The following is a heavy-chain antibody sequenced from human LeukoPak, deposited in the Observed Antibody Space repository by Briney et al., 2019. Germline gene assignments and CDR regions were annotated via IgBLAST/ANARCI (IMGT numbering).Heavy chain of an antibody. CDR2: IYYSGST. CDR3: AKLNHYGSGPSWHAVDI. Sequence: PSETLSLTCNVSGGSISSSIYYRGWIRQPPGKGLEWIGSIYYSGSTYYNPSLKSRVTISVDTSKNQFSLKLSSVTAADTAVYYCAKLNHYGSGPSWHAVDIWGQGTMVTVSS. D-gene: IGHD3-10*01. V-gene: IGHV4-39*01. J-gene: IGHJ3*02. CDR1: GGSISSSIYY.